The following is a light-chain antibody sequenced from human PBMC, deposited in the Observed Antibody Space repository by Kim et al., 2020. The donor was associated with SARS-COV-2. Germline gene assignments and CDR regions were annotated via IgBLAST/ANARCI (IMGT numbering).Light chain of an antibody. CDR1: SGHSNDA. Sequence: QLVVTQSPSASASLGASVKLTCTLSSGHSNDAINWHQQQPEKGPRFLMKVNSDGSLIRGDGVPDRFSGSSSGAERYLTISSLQSEDEADYYCQTWGTGSWVFGGGTQLTVL. V-gene: IGLV4-69*01. CDR2: VNSDGSL. CDR3: QTWGTGSWV. J-gene: IGLJ3*02.